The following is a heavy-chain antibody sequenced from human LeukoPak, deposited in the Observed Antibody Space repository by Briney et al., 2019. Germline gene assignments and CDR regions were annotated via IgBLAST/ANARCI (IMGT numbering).Heavy chain of an antibody. J-gene: IGHJ4*02. D-gene: IGHD5-18*01. Sequence: ASVKVSCRASGGTFSSYAISWVRQAPGQGLEWMGGIIPIFGTANYAQKFQGRVTITADESTSTAYMELSSLRSEDTAVYYCARGGCSYEPVDYWGQGTLVTVSS. CDR1: GGTFSSYA. CDR3: ARGGCSYEPVDY. CDR2: IIPIFGTA. V-gene: IGHV1-69*13.